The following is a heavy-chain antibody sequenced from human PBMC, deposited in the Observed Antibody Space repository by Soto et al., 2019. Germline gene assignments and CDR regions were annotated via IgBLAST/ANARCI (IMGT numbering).Heavy chain of an antibody. CDR2: SSGTGANA. CDR1: GFALLSFA. V-gene: IGHV3-23*01. D-gene: IGHD2-2*01. CDR3: ANVVG. J-gene: IGHJ4*02. Sequence: EVQLLESGGDLVQPGGSLRLSCAGSGFALLSFAMNWVRQAPGKGLEWVAASSGTGANAYYTDSVRGRFTVSRDNSKNRVLLEMNSLRVEDTAVYYCANVVGWGQGTLVTVSS.